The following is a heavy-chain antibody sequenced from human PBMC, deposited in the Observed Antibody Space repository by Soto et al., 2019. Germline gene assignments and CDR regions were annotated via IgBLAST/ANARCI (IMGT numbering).Heavy chain of an antibody. J-gene: IGHJ4*02. CDR1: GDSISSGDHY. CDR3: ARGAYSDSSSYFDY. D-gene: IGHD6-6*01. Sequence: QVQLQESGPGLVKPSQTLSLTCTVSGDSISSGDHYWSWIRQPPGKGLEWIGYIYYSGTTYSRPSLQSRETISVDTSKNQFALKLNSVTAADTAVYYCARGAYSDSSSYFDYWGQGTLVPVSS. V-gene: IGHV4-30-4*01. CDR2: IYYSGTT.